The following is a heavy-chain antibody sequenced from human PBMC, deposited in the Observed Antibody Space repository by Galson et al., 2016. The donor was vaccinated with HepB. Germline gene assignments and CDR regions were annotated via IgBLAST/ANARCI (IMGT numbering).Heavy chain of an antibody. CDR2: ISASNGKT. CDR1: GYSFGSYG. D-gene: IGHD3-22*01. V-gene: IGHV1-18*01. CDR3: ARSGFYSDSSGYDY. Sequence: SVKVSCKASGYSFGSYGITWVRQAPGQGLEWMGWISASNGKTNYAQKFQGRGTMTTDRSTGTAYMELRSLTSDDTAVYYCARSGFYSDSSGYDYWGQGTLVTVSS. J-gene: IGHJ4*02.